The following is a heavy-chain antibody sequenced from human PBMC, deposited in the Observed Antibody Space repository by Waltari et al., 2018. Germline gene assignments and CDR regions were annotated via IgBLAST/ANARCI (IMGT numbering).Heavy chain of an antibody. CDR3: ATLGVGRTRAVTFDQ. V-gene: IGHV1-69*11. J-gene: IGHJ4*02. D-gene: IGHD4-17*01. Sequence: QVQLVQSGAEVMSPGSSVKVPRKVSGGTFSRLISNWVLQTPEQGLEWMGRIIPLVGAADFAQKFQDRVSITADDSTNTAYMELSGLRSEDTAVYYCATLGVGRTRAVTFDQWGQGTLLTVSS. CDR1: GGTFSRLI. CDR2: IIPLVGAA.